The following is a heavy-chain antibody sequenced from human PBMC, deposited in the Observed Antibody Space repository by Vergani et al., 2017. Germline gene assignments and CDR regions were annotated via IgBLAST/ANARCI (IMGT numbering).Heavy chain of an antibody. D-gene: IGHD3-9*01. J-gene: IGHJ5*01. CDR1: GFSFNSYW. CDR3: ARARCIETCYLSNWLDS. CDR2: IKSDGSIT. Sequence: DVHLAESGGGCFQPGGSLRLSCSASGFSFNSYWMHWVRQVPGKGLFWVSRIKSDGSITAYADSVKGRFTISRDNAQNTLYLQMNSLRVEDTGVYYCARARCIETCYLSNWLDSWGQGTLVTVSS. V-gene: IGHV3-74*03.